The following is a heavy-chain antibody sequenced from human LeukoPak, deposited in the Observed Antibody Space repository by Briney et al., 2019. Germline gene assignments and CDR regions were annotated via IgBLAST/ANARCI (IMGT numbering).Heavy chain of an antibody. CDR2: INHSGST. CDR1: GGSFRGYY. J-gene: IGHJ4*02. CDR3: AGIAAAAYYFDY. V-gene: IGHV4-34*01. Sequence: SQTLSLTCAVYGGSFRGYYWSWIRQPPGKGLEWIGEINHSGSTNYNPSLKSRVTISVDTSKIQFSLKLSSVTAADTAVYYCAGIAAAAYYFDYWGQGTLVTVSS. D-gene: IGHD6-13*01.